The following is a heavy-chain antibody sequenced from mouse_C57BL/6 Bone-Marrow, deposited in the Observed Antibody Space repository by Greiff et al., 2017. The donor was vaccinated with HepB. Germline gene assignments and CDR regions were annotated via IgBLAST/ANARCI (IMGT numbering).Heavy chain of an antibody. CDR3: AREGFSYVNSLWFAY. CDR1: GFTFSSYA. D-gene: IGHD2-1*01. CDR2: ISDGGSYT. V-gene: IGHV5-4*01. J-gene: IGHJ3*01. Sequence: EVMLVESGGGLVKPGGSLKLSCAASGFTFSSYAMSWVRQTPEKRLEWVATISDGGSYTYYPDNVKGRVTISRDNAKNNLYLQMSHLKSEDTAMYYCAREGFSYVNSLWFAYWGQGTLVTVSA.